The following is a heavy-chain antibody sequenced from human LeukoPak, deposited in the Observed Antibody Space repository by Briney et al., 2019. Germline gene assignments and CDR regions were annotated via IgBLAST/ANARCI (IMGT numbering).Heavy chain of an antibody. CDR1: GFTFSDYS. Sequence: PGGSLRLSCAASGFTFSDYSMNWVRQPPGKGLEWVSSISSRSSYISYADSVKGRFTISRDNAKNSLYLEMNSLRAEDTAVYYCVRDRSGSYPYYFDFWGQGTLLTVSS. V-gene: IGHV3-21*01. CDR3: VRDRSGSYPYYFDF. CDR2: ISSRSSYI. J-gene: IGHJ4*02. D-gene: IGHD1-26*01.